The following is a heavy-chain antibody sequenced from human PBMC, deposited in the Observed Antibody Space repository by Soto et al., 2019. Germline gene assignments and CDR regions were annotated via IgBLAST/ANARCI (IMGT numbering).Heavy chain of an antibody. D-gene: IGHD3-10*01. V-gene: IGHV5-51*01. CDR2: ISPGDSET. J-gene: IGHJ6*02. Sequence: EVQLVQSGAEVKKPGESLKISCKGSGYSFTSYWIGWVRQMPGKGLEWMGIISPGDSETRYSPSFQGEVTISADKASSTAYQQWSSLNASDTAMYYCAGGGVRGVITRTRDYYGMDVWGQGTTVTVSS. CDR1: GYSFTSYW. CDR3: AGGGVRGVITRTRDYYGMDV.